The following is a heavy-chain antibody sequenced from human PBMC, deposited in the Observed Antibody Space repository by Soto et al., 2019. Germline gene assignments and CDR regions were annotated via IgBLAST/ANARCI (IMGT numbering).Heavy chain of an antibody. CDR1: GGSISSGGYS. J-gene: IGHJ4*02. V-gene: IGHV4-30-2*01. CDR3: AAGGGLPRYY. D-gene: IGHD5-12*01. CDR2: IYHSGST. Sequence: QLQLQESGSGLVKPSQTLSLTCAVSGGSISSGGYSWSWLRQPPGKGLEWIGYIYHSGSTYYNPSLKSRVTISVDRSKTQFSLPLSSVTAADTAVYYCAAGGGLPRYYWGQGTLVTVSS.